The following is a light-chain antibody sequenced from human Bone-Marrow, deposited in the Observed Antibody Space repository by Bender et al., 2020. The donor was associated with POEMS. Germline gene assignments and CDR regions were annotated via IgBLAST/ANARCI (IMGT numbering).Light chain of an antibody. V-gene: IGLV3-25*03. Sequence: SYELTQSPSVSVSPGQTARITCSGDALPKQYAYWYQQKPGQAPVLLTYKDTQRPSGIPERFSGSTTGTTVTLTISGVQAEDEAAYYCQSADRSGSYLVFGGGTKLTVL. CDR1: ALPKQY. CDR2: KDT. J-gene: IGLJ2*01. CDR3: QSADRSGSYLV.